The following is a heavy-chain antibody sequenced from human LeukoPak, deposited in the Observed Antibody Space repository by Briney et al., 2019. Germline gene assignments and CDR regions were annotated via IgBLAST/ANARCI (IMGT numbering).Heavy chain of an antibody. D-gene: IGHD3-10*01. J-gene: IGHJ6*02. V-gene: IGHV3-74*01. Sequence: GGSLRLSCAASGFTFSSYWMHWVRQAPGKGLVWVSRINSDGSSTSYADSVKGRFTISRDNSKNTLYLQMNSLRVEDTAVYYCARARDYGSGTYYRRTVFYYYAMDVWGQGTTVTVSS. CDR3: ARARDYGSGTYYRRTVFYYYAMDV. CDR2: INSDGSST. CDR1: GFTFSSYW.